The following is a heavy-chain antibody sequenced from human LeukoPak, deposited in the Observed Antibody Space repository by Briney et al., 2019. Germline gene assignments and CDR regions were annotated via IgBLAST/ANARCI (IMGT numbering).Heavy chain of an antibody. CDR2: ISSSSSYI. J-gene: IGHJ4*02. D-gene: IGHD4-17*01. CDR3: ARGYDYGDWDDYFDY. V-gene: IGHV3-21*01. Sequence: KTGGSLRLSCAASGFTFSSYSMNWVRQAPGKGLEWVSSISSSSSYIYYADSVKGRFTISRDNAKNSLYLQMNSLRAEDTAVYYCARGYDYGDWDDYFDYWGQGTLVTVSS. CDR1: GFTFSSYS.